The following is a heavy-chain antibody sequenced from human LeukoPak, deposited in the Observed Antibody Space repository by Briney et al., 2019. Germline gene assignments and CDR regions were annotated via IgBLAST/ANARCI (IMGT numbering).Heavy chain of an antibody. CDR1: GGSISSSSYY. J-gene: IGHJ5*02. D-gene: IGHD3-9*01. CDR3: ARLPRYDILTGPHNWFDP. CDR2: IYYSGST. Sequence: SETLSLTCTVSGGSISSSSYYWGWIRQPPGKGLEWIGSIYYSGSTNYNPSLKSRVTISVDTSKNQFSLKLSSVTAADTAVYYCARLPRYDILTGPHNWFDPWGQGTLVTVSS. V-gene: IGHV4-39*07.